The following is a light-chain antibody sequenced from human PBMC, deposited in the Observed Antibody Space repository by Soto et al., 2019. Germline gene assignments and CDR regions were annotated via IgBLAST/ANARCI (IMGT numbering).Light chain of an antibody. Sequence: QLVLTQPHSVSGTPGQRVTISCSGSSSNIGSKSVSWYQHLPQTAPKLLIYSNNQRPSGVPDRFSGSKSGTSASLAISGLQSDDETQYYCAAWDDSLNVLVFGGVTKLTVL. CDR1: SSNIGSKS. J-gene: IGLJ2*01. CDR3: AAWDDSLNVLV. V-gene: IGLV1-44*01. CDR2: SNN.